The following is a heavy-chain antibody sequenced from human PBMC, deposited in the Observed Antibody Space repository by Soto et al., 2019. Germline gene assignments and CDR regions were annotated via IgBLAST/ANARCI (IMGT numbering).Heavy chain of an antibody. V-gene: IGHV4-34*01. Sequence: QVQLQQWGAGLLKPSETLSLTCAVYGGSCSGYYWSWIRQPPGKGLEWIGEITHSGSTNYNPSLKSRVTISVDTSKSQFSLKLSSVTAADTAVYYCARDVMANNRYHWYFDLWGRGTLVTVSS. CDR3: ARDVMANNRYHWYFDL. D-gene: IGHD2-8*01. J-gene: IGHJ2*01. CDR2: ITHSGST. CDR1: GGSCSGYY.